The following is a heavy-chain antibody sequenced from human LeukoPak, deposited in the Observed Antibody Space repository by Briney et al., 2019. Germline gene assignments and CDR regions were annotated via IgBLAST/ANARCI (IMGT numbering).Heavy chain of an antibody. D-gene: IGHD1-26*01. CDR2: ISGSGGST. J-gene: IGHJ4*02. CDR1: GFTFSSYW. CDR3: AKVQWEHFDY. V-gene: IGHV3-23*01. Sequence: GGSLRLSCAASGFTFSSYWMSWVRQAPGKGLEWVSAISGSGGSTYYADSVEGRFTISRDNSKNTLYLQMNSLRAEDTAVYYCAKVQWEHFDYWGQGTLVTVSS.